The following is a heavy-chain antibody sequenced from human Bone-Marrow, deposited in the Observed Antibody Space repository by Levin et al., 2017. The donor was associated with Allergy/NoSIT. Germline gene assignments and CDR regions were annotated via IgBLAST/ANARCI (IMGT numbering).Heavy chain of an antibody. CDR3: ARVPTSQPVDY. J-gene: IGHJ4*02. D-gene: IGHD5-12*01. CDR1: GGSVRSGSYY. V-gene: IGHV4-61*01. Sequence: SQTLSLTCTVSGGSVRSGSYYWSWIRQPPGKGLEWIGYIYYSGSTNYNPSLKSRVTISVDTSKNQFSLKLSSVTAADTAVYYCARVPTSQPVDYWGQGTLVTVSS. CDR2: IYYSGST.